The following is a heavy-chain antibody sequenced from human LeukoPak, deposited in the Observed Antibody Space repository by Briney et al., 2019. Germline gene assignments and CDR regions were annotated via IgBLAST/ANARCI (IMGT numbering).Heavy chain of an antibody. CDR2: INPSGGST. CDR3: ARDSRELWFGESPGYY. J-gene: IGHJ4*02. D-gene: IGHD3-10*01. Sequence: ASVTVSCTASEYTFTSYYMHWVRQAPGQGLEWMGIINPSGGSTSYAQKFQGRVTMTRDTSTSTVYMELSSLRSEDTAVYYCARDSRELWFGESPGYYWGQGTLVTVSS. V-gene: IGHV1-46*01. CDR1: EYTFTSYY.